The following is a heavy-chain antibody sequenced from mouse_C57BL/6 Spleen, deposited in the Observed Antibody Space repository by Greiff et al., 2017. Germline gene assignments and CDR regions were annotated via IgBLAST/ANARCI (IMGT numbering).Heavy chain of an antibody. J-gene: IGHJ1*03. CDR1: GYTFTDYN. D-gene: IGHD2-9*01. CDR2: INPSNGGT. V-gene: IGHV1-18*01. CDR3: ARPTMVTTGCFDV. Sequence: EVQLQQSGPELVKPGASVKLSCKASGYTFTDYNMDWVQQSPGKSLEWIGNINPSNGGTFYNQKFKGKATLTVDKSSSTAYMELRGLTAEDTAVYDCARPTMVTTGCFDVWGTGTTVTVSS.